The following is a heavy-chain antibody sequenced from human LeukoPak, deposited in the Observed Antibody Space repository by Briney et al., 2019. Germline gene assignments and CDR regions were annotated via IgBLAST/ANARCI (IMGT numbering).Heavy chain of an antibody. D-gene: IGHD3-22*01. Sequence: PGGSLRLSCAAYGFTLSSHSMNWVRQAPGKGLEGVSSISSSSSYIHSAGSVKGRFTISRDNAKNSLYLQMNSLRAEDTAVYYCARDLYDSGAYSSPIDYWGQGTLVTVSS. CDR3: ARDLYDSGAYSSPIDY. J-gene: IGHJ4*02. V-gene: IGHV3-21*01. CDR1: GFTLSSHS. CDR2: ISSSSSYI.